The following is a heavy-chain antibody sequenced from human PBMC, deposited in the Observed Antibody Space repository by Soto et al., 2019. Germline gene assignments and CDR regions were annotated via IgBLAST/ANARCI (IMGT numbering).Heavy chain of an antibody. D-gene: IGHD1-26*01. CDR1: AYTFTNYY. CDR3: ARSIVGPTPTGWLDT. J-gene: IGHJ5*02. V-gene: IGHV1-46*01. Sequence: ASVQVSCKSSAYTFTNYYIHWVRQAPGQGLEWMGIVNPSGEITRFAQKFQGRVTITADESTSTAYMELSSLRFEDTAVYYCARSIVGPTPTGWLDTWGQGSLVTVSS. CDR2: VNPSGEIT.